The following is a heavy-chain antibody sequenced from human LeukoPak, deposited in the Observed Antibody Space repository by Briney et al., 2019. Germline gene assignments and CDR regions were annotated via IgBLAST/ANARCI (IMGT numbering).Heavy chain of an antibody. CDR2: IYTSGST. J-gene: IGHJ4*02. D-gene: IGHD1-26*01. CDR3: ARGATRRYLYFDY. V-gene: IGHV4-61*02. CDR1: GGSISSGSYY. Sequence: SQTLSLTCTVSGGSISSGSYYWSWIRQPAGKGLEWIGRIYTSGSTNYNPSLKSRVTISVDTSKNQFSPKLSSVTAADTAVYYCARGATRRYLYFDYWGQGTLVTVSS.